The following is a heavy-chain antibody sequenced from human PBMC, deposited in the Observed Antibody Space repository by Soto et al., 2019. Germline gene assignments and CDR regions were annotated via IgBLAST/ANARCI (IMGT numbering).Heavy chain of an antibody. Sequence: QLQLQESGPGLVKPSETLSLTCTVSGGSISSSSYYWGWIRQPPGKGLEWIGSIYYSGSTYYNPSLKSRVTISVDTSKNQFSLKLSSVTAADTAVYYCASEYYDFWSARQYYFDYWGQGTLVTVSS. D-gene: IGHD3-3*01. CDR2: IYYSGST. CDR3: ASEYYDFWSARQYYFDY. V-gene: IGHV4-39*01. CDR1: GGSISSSSYY. J-gene: IGHJ4*02.